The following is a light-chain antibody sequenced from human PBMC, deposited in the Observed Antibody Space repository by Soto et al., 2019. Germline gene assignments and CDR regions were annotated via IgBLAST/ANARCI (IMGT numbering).Light chain of an antibody. Sequence: QSVLTQPPSVSGAPGQRVTISCTGSSSNIGAGYNVHWYQQLPGTAPKLLIYGNNNRPSGVPDRFSGSKSGTSASLVITGLQAEDDADYYCQSFDSSLSASVFGAGTKLTVL. CDR1: SSNIGAGYN. V-gene: IGLV1-40*01. J-gene: IGLJ2*01. CDR3: QSFDSSLSASV. CDR2: GNN.